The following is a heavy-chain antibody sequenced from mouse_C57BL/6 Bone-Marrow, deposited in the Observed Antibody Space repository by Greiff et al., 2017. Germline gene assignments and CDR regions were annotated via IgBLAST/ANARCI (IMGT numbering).Heavy chain of an antibody. D-gene: IGHD2-3*01. Sequence: VQLQQSGPVLVKPGASVKMSCKASGYTFTDYYMNWVKQSHGKSLEWIGVINPYNGGTSYNQKFKGKATLTVDKSSNPAYMELNSLTSEDSAVYYCARIGDGYYIDDWGQGTTLTVSA. V-gene: IGHV1-19*01. CDR1: GYTFTDYY. J-gene: IGHJ2*01. CDR2: INPYNGGT. CDR3: ARIGDGYYIDD.